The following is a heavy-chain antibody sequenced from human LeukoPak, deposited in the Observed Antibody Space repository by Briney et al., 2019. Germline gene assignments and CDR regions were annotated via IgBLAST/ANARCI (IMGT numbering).Heavy chain of an antibody. D-gene: IGHD1-1*01. Sequence: SETLSLTCTVSGGSFSSSSYYWGWLRQPPGKGLEWLGSIYYSGSTYYNPSLRSRATISVDTSKNQFSLKLTSVTAADTAVYYCARTQLEPHYYYYYYMDVWGRGTTVTVSS. CDR3: ARTQLEPHYYYYYYMDV. V-gene: IGHV4-39*07. CDR2: IYYSGST. CDR1: GGSFSSSSYY. J-gene: IGHJ6*03.